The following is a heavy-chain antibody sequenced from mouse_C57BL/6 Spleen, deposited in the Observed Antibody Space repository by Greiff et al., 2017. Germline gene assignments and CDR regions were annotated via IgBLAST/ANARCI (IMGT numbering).Heavy chain of an antibody. CDR2: ISYDGSN. Sequence: EVKLMESGPGLVKPSQSLSLTCSVTGYSITSGYYWNWIRQFPGNKLEWMGYISYDGSNNYNPSLKNRISITRDTSKNQFFLKLNSVTTEDTATYYCARDRRGSPFDYWGQGTTLTVSS. V-gene: IGHV3-6*01. CDR3: ARDRRGSPFDY. CDR1: GYSITSGYY. J-gene: IGHJ2*01.